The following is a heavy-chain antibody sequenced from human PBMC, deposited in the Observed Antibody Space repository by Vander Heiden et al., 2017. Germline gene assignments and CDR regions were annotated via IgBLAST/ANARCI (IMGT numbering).Heavy chain of an antibody. J-gene: IGHJ4*02. V-gene: IGHV3-72*01. CDR3: TRIVGTSWRLAAVDC. CDR1: GFTFSDHY. D-gene: IGHD2-21*01. Sequence: EVQLVESGGGLVQPGGSLRLSCAASGFTFSDHYMDWVRQAPGKGLEWVGRIRNRANGYTTEYAASGKGRFTVSRDDSKNSLYLQMNSLNTEDTAVYYCTRIVGTSWRLAAVDCWGQGTLVTVSS. CDR2: IRNRANGYTT.